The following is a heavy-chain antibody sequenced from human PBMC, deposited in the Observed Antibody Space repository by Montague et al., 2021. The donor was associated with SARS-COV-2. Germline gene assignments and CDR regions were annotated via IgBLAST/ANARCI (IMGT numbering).Heavy chain of an antibody. D-gene: IGHD6-19*01. J-gene: IGHJ5*02. CDR3: ARHDKWLVLGGP. Sequence: SETLSLTCVVSGGSISSSSYYWGWIRQPPGKGLEWIGSINYSGTTYYNPSLKSRVTISVATSKNQFSLKLRPMTATDTAVYYCARHDKWLVLGGPWGQGTLVVVSS. V-gene: IGHV4-39*01. CDR2: INYSGTT. CDR1: GGSISSSSYY.